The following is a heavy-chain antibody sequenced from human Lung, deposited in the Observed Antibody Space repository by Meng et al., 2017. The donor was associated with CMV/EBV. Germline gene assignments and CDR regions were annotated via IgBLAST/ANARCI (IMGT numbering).Heavy chain of an antibody. J-gene: IGHJ5*02. CDR1: GGSISSSSYY. D-gene: IGHD3-3*01. CDR2: IYYSGST. Sequence: GSLRLXCTVSGGSISSSSYYWGWIRQPPGKGLEWIGSIYYSGSTYYNPSLKSRVTISVDTSKNQFSLKLSSVTAADTAVYYWARAGTDYDFWSGYFGCWFDPWGQGXLVTVSS. V-gene: IGHV4-39*07. CDR3: ARAGTDYDFWSGYFGCWFDP.